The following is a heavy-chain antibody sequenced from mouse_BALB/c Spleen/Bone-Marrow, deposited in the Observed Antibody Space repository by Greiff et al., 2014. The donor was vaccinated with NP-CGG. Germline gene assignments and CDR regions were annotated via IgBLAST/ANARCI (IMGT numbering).Heavy chain of an antibody. CDR2: INPGSGGV. Sequence: VQVVESGAELVRPGTSVKVSCKASGYAFTNYWIEWVKQRPGLGLEWIGVINPGSGGVNYNEKFKGKATLTADKSSSTAYIQLSSLTSDDSAVYFCSREITRYAADYWGQGTSVTVSS. CDR3: SREITRYAADY. J-gene: IGHJ4*01. V-gene: IGHV1-54*01. D-gene: IGHD2-4*01. CDR1: GYAFTNYW.